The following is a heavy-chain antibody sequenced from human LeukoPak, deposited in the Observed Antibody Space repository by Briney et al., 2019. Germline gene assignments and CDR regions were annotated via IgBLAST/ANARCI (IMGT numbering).Heavy chain of an antibody. J-gene: IGHJ4*02. V-gene: IGHV4-31*11. CDR2: IYYSGST. D-gene: IGHD3-22*01. CDR3: ARGKAGGYYYDSSGYYCDY. Sequence: PSQTLSLTCAVSGGSISSGGYSWSWIRQHPGKGLEWIGYIYYSGSTYYNPSLKSRVTISVDTSKNQFSLKLSSVTAADTAVYYCARGKAGGYYYDSSGYYCDYWGQGTLVTVSS. CDR1: GGSISSGGYS.